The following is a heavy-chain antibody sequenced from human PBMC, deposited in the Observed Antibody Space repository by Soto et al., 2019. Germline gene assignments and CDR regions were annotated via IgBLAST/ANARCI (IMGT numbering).Heavy chain of an antibody. Sequence: GRSLRLSCAASGFTFSDYYMSWIRQAPGKGLEWVSYISSSGSTIYYADSVKGRFTISRDNAKNSLYLQMNSLRAEDTAVYYCARDLYYDFWSGYFGTDAFDIWGQGTMVTVSS. CDR1: GFTFSDYY. CDR2: ISSSGSTI. D-gene: IGHD3-3*01. V-gene: IGHV3-11*01. CDR3: ARDLYYDFWSGYFGTDAFDI. J-gene: IGHJ3*02.